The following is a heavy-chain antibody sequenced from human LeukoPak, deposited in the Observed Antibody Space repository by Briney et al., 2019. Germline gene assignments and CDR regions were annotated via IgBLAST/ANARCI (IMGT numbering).Heavy chain of an antibody. CDR3: ARGQSVVVTAPYGMDV. Sequence: ASVKVSCKASGYTFTSYGISWVRQAPGQGLEWMGWISAYNGDTNYAQKFQGRVTITADESTSTAYMELSSLRSEDTAVYYCARGQSVVVTAPYGMDVWGQGTTVTVSS. V-gene: IGHV1-18*01. CDR1: GYTFTSYG. D-gene: IGHD2-21*02. J-gene: IGHJ6*02. CDR2: ISAYNGDT.